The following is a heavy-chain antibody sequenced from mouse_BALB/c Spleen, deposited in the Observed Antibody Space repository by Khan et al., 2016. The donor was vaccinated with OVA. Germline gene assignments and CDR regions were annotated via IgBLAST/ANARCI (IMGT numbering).Heavy chain of an antibody. CDR1: GNTCNTST. J-gene: IGHJ3*01. CDR2: SIPSNGYT. Sequence: QLQLQESGAELPRPGASVKMSCNAAGNTCNTSTKNCVKQRTGQGKQRIGYSIPSNGYTNYNQKLKDKTKLTAAKSTSTAYKQLSSLTSDYSAVYYCAREGAYYRSDGWFSYWDQGTLVTVSA. V-gene: IGHV1-4*01. CDR3: AREGAYYRSDGWFSY. D-gene: IGHD2-14*01.